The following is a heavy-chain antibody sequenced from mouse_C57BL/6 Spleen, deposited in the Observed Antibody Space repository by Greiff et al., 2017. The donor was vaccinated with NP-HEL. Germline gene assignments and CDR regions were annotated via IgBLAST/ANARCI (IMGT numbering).Heavy chain of an antibody. Sequence: QVQLKESGPGLVQPSQSLSITCTVSGFSLTSYGVHWVRQSPGKGLEWLGVIWSGGSTDYNAAFISRLSISKDNSKSQVFFKMNSLQADDTAIYYCARNTYDYDEGYAMDYWGQGTSVTVSS. CDR2: IWSGGST. CDR1: GFSLTSYG. J-gene: IGHJ4*01. V-gene: IGHV2-2*01. CDR3: ARNTYDYDEGYAMDY. D-gene: IGHD2-4*01.